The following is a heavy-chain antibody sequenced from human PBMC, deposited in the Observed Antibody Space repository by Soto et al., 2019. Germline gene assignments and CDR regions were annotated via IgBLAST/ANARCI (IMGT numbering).Heavy chain of an antibody. CDR2: IYYSGST. D-gene: IGHD1-26*01. J-gene: IGHJ4*02. CDR1: VGSISSYY. V-gene: IGHV4-59*08. Sequence: PSETLYLTCIVSVGSISSYYWSWIRQPPGKGLEWIGYIYYSGSTNCNPSLKSRVTISVDTSKNQFSLKLSSVTAADTAVYYCARRYGSAIDYWGQGTLVTVSS. CDR3: ARRYGSAIDY.